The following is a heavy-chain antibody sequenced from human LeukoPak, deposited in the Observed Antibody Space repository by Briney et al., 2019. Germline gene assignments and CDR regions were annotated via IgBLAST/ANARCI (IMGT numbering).Heavy chain of an antibody. CDR2: ITNDGSST. D-gene: IGHD2-2*01. CDR1: GLTFSSHW. V-gene: IGHV3-74*01. CDR3: ARGDWCSSTSCSAGKKIFDY. J-gene: IGHJ4*02. Sequence: GGSLRLSCAASGLTFSSHWMHWVRQAPGKGLVWVSRITNDGSSTTYADSVKGRFTISRDNAKNTLYLQMNSLRAEDTAVYYCARGDWCSSTSCSAGKKIFDYWGQGTLVTVSS.